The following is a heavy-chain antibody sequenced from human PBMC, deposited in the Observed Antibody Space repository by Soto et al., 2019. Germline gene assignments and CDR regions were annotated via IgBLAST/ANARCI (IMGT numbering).Heavy chain of an antibody. Sequence: QLRLQESGPGRVKPSGTRSLTCAVSVGSISSSNWWSWVRQPPGKGLEWIGEIYHSGSTNYNASLKSRVTISVDKSKKQFSLKLSSVTAADTAVYYCARGASSSWYGMDVWGQGTTVTVSS. CDR1: VGSISSSNW. J-gene: IGHJ6*02. CDR3: ARGASSSWYGMDV. D-gene: IGHD6-13*01. V-gene: IGHV4-4*02. CDR2: IYHSGST.